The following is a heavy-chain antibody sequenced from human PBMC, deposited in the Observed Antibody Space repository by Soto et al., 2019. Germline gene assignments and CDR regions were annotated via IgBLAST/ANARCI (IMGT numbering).Heavy chain of an antibody. J-gene: IGHJ4*02. CDR2: IWYDGSNK. CDR1: GFTFSSYG. D-gene: IGHD1-1*01. CDR3: ARDGRGTHFDY. V-gene: IGHV3-33*01. Sequence: QVQLVESGGGVVQPGRSLRLSCAASGFTFSSYGMHWVRQAPGKGLEWVAVIWYDGSNKYYADSVKGRFTISRDNSKNTLYLQMNSLRAEDTAVYYCARDGRGTHFDYWGQGTLVTVSS.